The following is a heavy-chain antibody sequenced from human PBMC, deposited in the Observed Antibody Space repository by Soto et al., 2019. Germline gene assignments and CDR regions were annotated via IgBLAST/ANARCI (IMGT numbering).Heavy chain of an antibody. V-gene: IGHV1-69*13. CDR3: ASVNNGYCSSTSCYKGKGYYYYGMDV. D-gene: IGHD2-2*02. CDR2: IIPIFGTA. J-gene: IGHJ6*02. Sequence: GASVKVSCKASGGTFSSYAISWVRQAPGQGLEWMGGIIPIFGTANYAQKFQGRVTITADESTSTAYMELSSLRSEDTAVYYCASVNNGYCSSTSCYKGKGYYYYGMDVWGQGTTVTVSS. CDR1: GGTFSSYA.